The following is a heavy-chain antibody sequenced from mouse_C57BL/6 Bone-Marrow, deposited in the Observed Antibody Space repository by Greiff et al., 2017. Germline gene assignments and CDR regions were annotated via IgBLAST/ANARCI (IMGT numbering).Heavy chain of an antibody. CDR1: GYTFTSYW. CDR3: ARWLRLLWYFDV. CDR2: INPSSGYT. Sequence: QVQLQQSGAELAKPGASVKLSCKASGYTFTSYWMPWVKQRPGQGLEWIGYINPSSGYTKYNQKFKDKATLTADKSSSTAYRQLSSLTYEDSAVYYCARWLRLLWYFDVWGTGTTVTVSS. J-gene: IGHJ1*03. D-gene: IGHD2-2*01. V-gene: IGHV1-7*01.